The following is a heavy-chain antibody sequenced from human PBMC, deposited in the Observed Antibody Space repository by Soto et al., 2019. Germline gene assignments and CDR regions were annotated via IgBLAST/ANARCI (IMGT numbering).Heavy chain of an antibody. CDR3: ARWGGATPFDY. Sequence: QVQVVQSGAEVKKPGASVKVSCKASGYTLTSYYMHWVRQAPGQGLEWMGVINRNGGSTNYAQKFQGRVPMTRDTSTRTVYMDLSSLTSEDTAVYYCARWGGATPFDYWGQGTLVTVSS. D-gene: IGHD1-26*01. V-gene: IGHV1-46*03. CDR1: GYTLTSYY. CDR2: INRNGGST. J-gene: IGHJ4*02.